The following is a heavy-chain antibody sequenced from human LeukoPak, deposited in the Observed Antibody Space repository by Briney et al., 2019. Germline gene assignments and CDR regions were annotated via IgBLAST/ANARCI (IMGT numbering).Heavy chain of an antibody. CDR3: AKVGAWAHYDILTGYYRSGYYFDY. Sequence: PGGSLRLSCAASGFTFSSYAMHWVRQAPGKGLEWVAVISYDGSNKYYADSVKGRFTISRDNSKNTLYLQMNSLRAEDTAVYYCAKVGAWAHYDILTGYYRSGYYFDYWGQGTLVTVSS. CDR2: ISYDGSNK. D-gene: IGHD3-9*01. J-gene: IGHJ4*02. V-gene: IGHV3-30*04. CDR1: GFTFSSYA.